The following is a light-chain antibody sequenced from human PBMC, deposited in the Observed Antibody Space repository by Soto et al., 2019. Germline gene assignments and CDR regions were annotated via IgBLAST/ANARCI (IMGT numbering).Light chain of an antibody. Sequence: DIQMTQPPSTLSASIGDRVTITCRASEDINDWLAWYQQKPGNAPKFLIYDASTLERGVPSRFSGTGSGTEFTLTIDRLQPDDFATYYCQQYHTSSITFGQGTRLEIK. CDR2: DAS. CDR3: QQYHTSSIT. J-gene: IGKJ5*01. V-gene: IGKV1-5*01. CDR1: EDINDW.